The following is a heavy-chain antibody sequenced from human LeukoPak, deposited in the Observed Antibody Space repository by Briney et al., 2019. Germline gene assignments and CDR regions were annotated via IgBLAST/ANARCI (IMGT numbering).Heavy chain of an antibody. J-gene: IGHJ5*02. CDR3: ARGTSIAAAGRRGGNWFDP. CDR1: GGAISSHY. D-gene: IGHD6-13*01. CDR2: IYYSGST. Sequence: SQTLCLTCTVSGGAISSHYWRWIRQPPRKGLEWIGYIYYSGSTNYNPSLKSRVTISVDTSKNQFSLKLSSVTAADTAVYYCARGTSIAAAGRRGGNWFDPWGQGTLVTVSS. V-gene: IGHV4-59*11.